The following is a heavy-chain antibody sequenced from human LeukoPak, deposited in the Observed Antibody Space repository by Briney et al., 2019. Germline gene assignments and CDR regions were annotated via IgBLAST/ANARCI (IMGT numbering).Heavy chain of an antibody. V-gene: IGHV3-30*19. D-gene: IGHD3-10*01. CDR2: ISYDGSNK. Sequence: GRSLRLSCAASGFTFSGHGMHWVRQAPGKGLEWVAVISYDGSNKYYADSVKGRFTISRDNSKNTLYLQMNSPRAEDTAVYYCARDSVVTMVRGVFDYWGQGTLVTVSS. J-gene: IGHJ4*01. CDR1: GFTFSGHG. CDR3: ARDSVVTMVRGVFDY.